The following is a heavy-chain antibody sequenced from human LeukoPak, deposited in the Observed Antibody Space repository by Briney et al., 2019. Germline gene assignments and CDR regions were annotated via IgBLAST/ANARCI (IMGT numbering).Heavy chain of an antibody. D-gene: IGHD7-27*01. CDR1: GYTFTGCY. CDR2: INPNSGGT. CDR3: ARDRTGDWIVNYFDY. Sequence: ASVKVSCKVSGYTFTGCYMHWVRQAPGQGLEWMGWINPNSGGTNYAQNFQGWVTMTRDTSISTAYMELSRLRSDDTAVYYCARDRTGDWIVNYFDYWGQGTLVTVSS. V-gene: IGHV1-2*04. J-gene: IGHJ4*02.